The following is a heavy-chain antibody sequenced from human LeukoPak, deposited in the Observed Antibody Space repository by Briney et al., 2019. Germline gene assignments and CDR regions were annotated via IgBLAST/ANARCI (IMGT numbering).Heavy chain of an antibody. V-gene: IGHV3-66*02. J-gene: IGHJ4*02. CDR3: AKTVSSWYVYYFDY. CDR1: GFTVSSNY. D-gene: IGHD6-13*01. CDR2: IYSGGST. Sequence: GGSLRLSCAASGFTVSSNYMSWVRQAPGKGLEWVSVIYSGGSTYYADSVKGRFTISRDNSKNTLYLQMNSLRAEDTAVYYCAKTVSSWYVYYFDYWGQGTLVTVSS.